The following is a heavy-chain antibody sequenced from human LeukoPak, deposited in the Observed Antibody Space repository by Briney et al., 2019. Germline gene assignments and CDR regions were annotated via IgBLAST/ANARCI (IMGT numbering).Heavy chain of an antibody. CDR1: GYSISSGYY. J-gene: IGHJ4*02. V-gene: IGHV4-38-2*01. Sequence: SETLSLTCAVSGYSISSGYYWGWIRQPPGKGLEWIGSIYHSGSTYYNPSLKSRVTISVDTSKNQFSLKLSSVTAADTAVYCCARGVGYSGYPYFDYWGQGTLVTVSP. CDR2: IYHSGST. CDR3: ARGVGYSGYPYFDY. D-gene: IGHD5-12*01.